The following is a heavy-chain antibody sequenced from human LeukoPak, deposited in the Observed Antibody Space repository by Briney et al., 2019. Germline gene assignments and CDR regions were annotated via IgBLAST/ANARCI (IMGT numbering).Heavy chain of an antibody. CDR3: ARRQYYYDSSGYYFDY. CDR2: IYPGDSDT. V-gene: IGHV5-51*01. Sequence: GESLKISRKGSGYSFTSYWIGWVRQMPGKGLEWMGIIYPGDSDTRYSPSFQGQVTISADKSISTAYLQWSSLKASDTAMYYCARRQYYYDSSGYYFDYWGQGTLVTVSS. J-gene: IGHJ4*02. CDR1: GYSFTSYW. D-gene: IGHD3-22*01.